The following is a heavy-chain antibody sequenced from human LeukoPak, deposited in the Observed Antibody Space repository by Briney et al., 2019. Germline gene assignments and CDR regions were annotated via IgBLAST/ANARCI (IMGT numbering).Heavy chain of an antibody. CDR2: INPNSGGT. J-gene: IGHJ4*02. CDR1: GYTFTSYA. Sequence: ASVKVSCKASGYTFTSYAMSWVRQAPGQGLEWMGWINPNSGGTNYAQKFQGRVTMTRDTSISTAYMELSRLRSDDTAVYYCARDATVEQLDYWGQGTLVTVSS. CDR3: ARDATVEQLDY. V-gene: IGHV1-2*02. D-gene: IGHD4-23*01.